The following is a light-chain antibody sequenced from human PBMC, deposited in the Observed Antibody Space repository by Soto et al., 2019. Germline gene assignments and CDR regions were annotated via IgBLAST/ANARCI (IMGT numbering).Light chain of an antibody. CDR2: GAS. CDR3: QQYGSAPPWT. Sequence: EIVLTQSPRPLSLSPGERSTLSCMTSQSVSSSYLAWYQQKPGQAPRLLIYGASSRATGIPDRFSGSGSGTDFTLTISRLEPEDFAVYYCQQYGSAPPWTFGQGTKVDIK. J-gene: IGKJ1*01. V-gene: IGKV3-20*01. CDR1: QSVSSSY.